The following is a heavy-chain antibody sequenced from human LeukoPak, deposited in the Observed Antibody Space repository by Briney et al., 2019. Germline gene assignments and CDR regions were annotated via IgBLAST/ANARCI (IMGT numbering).Heavy chain of an antibody. CDR3: TRDLAGIQLWLRPFDY. V-gene: IGHV3-49*04. CDR2: IRSKAYGGTT. J-gene: IGHJ4*02. CDR1: RFTFSSYG. Sequence: PGGSLRLSCAASRFTFSSYGMHWVRQAPGKGLEWVGFIRSKAYGGTTEYAASVKGRFTISRDDSKSIAYLQMNSLKTEDTAVYYCTRDLAGIQLWLRPFDYWGQGTLVTVSS. D-gene: IGHD5-18*01.